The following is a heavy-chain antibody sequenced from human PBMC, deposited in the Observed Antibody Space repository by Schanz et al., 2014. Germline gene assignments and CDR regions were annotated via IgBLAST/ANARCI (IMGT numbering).Heavy chain of an antibody. CDR3: ARSLGYCSSTSCYAVCADY. V-gene: IGHV3-72*01. J-gene: IGHJ4*02. CDR1: GFTFSDHH. Sequence: EVQVVESGGGLVQPGGSLRLSCAASGFTFSDHHMDWVRQAPGKGLEWLGRTRNKANSYTTGYAASVKGRFTISRDESKNSLYLQMNSLRAEDTAVYYCARSLGYCSSTSCYAVCADYWGQGTLVTVSS. CDR2: TRNKANSYTT. D-gene: IGHD2-2*01.